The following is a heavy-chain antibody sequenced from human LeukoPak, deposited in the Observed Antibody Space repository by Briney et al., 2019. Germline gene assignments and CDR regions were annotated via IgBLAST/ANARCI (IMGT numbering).Heavy chain of an antibody. D-gene: IGHD3-22*01. Sequence: VESLKISCKGSGYSFTSYWIGWVRQMPGRGLEWMGIIYPGDSDTRYSPSFQGQVTISADKSISTAYLQWSSLKASDTAMYYCARRKGYYGSSDYYAFDYWGQGTLVTVSS. CDR1: GYSFTSYW. J-gene: IGHJ4*02. CDR2: IYPGDSDT. CDR3: ARRKGYYGSSDYYAFDY. V-gene: IGHV5-51*01.